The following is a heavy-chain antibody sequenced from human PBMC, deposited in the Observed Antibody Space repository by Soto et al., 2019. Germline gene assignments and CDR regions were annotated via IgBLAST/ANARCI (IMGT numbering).Heavy chain of an antibody. CDR2: ISGSGGST. J-gene: IGHJ4*02. CDR1: GFTFSSYA. D-gene: IGHD6-19*01. Sequence: EVQLLESGGGLVQPGGSLRLSCAASGFTFSSYAMSWVRQAQGKGLEWVSVISGSGGSTYYADSVKGRFTISRDNSKNTLDLQMNSLRAEDTAVYYCARRTSGWYLDYWGQGTLVTVSS. CDR3: ARRTSGWYLDY. V-gene: IGHV3-23*01.